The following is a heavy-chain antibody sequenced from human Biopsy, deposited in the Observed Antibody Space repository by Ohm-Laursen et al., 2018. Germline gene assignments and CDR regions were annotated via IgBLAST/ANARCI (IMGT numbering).Heavy chain of an antibody. CDR1: GKTFSDYQ. V-gene: IGHV4-34*08. Sequence: SETLSLTCAVFGKTFSDYQWSWIRQPPGKGLEWIGQINQSGTTNYNPSLKSRVSISADASKYEFSLRLTPVTAADTAVYFCGNEVHGRDYWGLGAQVTVSS. CDR2: INQSGTT. CDR3: GNEVHGRDY. J-gene: IGHJ4*02. D-gene: IGHD2-15*01.